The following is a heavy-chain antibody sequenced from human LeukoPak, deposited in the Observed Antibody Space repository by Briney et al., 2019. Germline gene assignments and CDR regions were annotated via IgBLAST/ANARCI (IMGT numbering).Heavy chain of an antibody. V-gene: IGHV3-74*01. CDR1: EFTFSSDW. CDR2: INPDGSTT. Sequence: GGSLRLSCAASEFTFSSDWMHWVRQGPAKGLVWVSRINPDGSTTSYADSVKGRFTISRDNAKNTLYLQMNSLRAEDTAVYYCARVRRGNYHFDFWGQGTLVTVSS. J-gene: IGHJ4*02. CDR3: ARVRRGNYHFDF. D-gene: IGHD1-7*01.